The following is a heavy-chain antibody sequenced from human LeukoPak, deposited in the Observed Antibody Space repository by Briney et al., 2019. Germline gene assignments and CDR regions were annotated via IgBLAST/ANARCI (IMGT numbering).Heavy chain of an antibody. Sequence: PGGSLRLSCAASGFTFSSYEMNWVRQAPGKGLEWVSYISSSGSTIYYADSVKGRFTISRENAKNSLSLQMNSLRAEDTAIYYCARDSSGWYHWFDPWGQGTLVTVSS. V-gene: IGHV3-48*03. CDR1: GFTFSSYE. CDR2: ISSSGSTI. J-gene: IGHJ5*02. D-gene: IGHD6-19*01. CDR3: ARDSSGWYHWFDP.